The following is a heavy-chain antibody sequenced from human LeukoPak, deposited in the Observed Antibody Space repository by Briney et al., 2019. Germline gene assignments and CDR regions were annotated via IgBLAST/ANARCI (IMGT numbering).Heavy chain of an antibody. CDR2: ISGSGGST. V-gene: IGHV3-23*01. Sequence: PGGSLRLSCVASGVSLSSYAMSWARQAPGKGLEWVSAISGSGGSTYYADSVKGRFTISRDNSKNTLYLQMNSLRAEDTAVYYCAKDMVVGADGYFDYWGQGTLVTVSS. CDR1: GVSLSSYA. CDR3: AKDMVVGADGYFDY. D-gene: IGHD1-26*01. J-gene: IGHJ4*02.